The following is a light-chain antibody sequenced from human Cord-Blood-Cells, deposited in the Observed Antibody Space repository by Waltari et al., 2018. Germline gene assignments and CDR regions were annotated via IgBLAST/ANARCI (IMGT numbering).Light chain of an antibody. V-gene: IGKV3-20*01. Sequence: EIVLTQSPGTLSLSPGERATLSCRASQSVSSSYLAWYQQKPAQAPRLLIYDASSRATGVPDRFSGSWSGTDFTLTISRLQPEDFAGYYCQQYGSSPRTFGQGTKVEIK. CDR2: DAS. CDR1: QSVSSSY. CDR3: QQYGSSPRT. J-gene: IGKJ1*01.